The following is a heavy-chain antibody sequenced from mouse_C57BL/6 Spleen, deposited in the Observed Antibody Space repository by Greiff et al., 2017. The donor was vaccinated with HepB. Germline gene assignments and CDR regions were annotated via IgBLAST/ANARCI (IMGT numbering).Heavy chain of an antibody. Sequence: DVQLQESGPGLVKPSQSLSLTCSVTGYSITSGYYWNWIRQFPGNKLEWMGYISYDGSNNYNPSLKNRISITRDTSKNQFFLKLNSVTTEDTATYYCARGGYYYYWGQGTTLTVSS. CDR3: ARGGYYYY. CDR2: ISYDGSN. D-gene: IGHD2-3*01. J-gene: IGHJ2*01. CDR1: GYSITSGYY. V-gene: IGHV3-6*01.